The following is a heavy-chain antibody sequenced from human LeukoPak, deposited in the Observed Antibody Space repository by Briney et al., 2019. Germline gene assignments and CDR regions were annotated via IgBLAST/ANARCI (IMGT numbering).Heavy chain of an antibody. V-gene: IGHV3-43*02. D-gene: IGHD3-22*01. CDR3: AKGKDYYDSSGYYYNAFDI. CDR2: ISGDGGST. J-gene: IGHJ3*02. CDR1: GFTFDDYA. Sequence: GGSLRLSCAASGFTFDDYAMHWVRQAPGKDLEWVSLISGDGGSTYYADSVKGRFTISRDNSKNSLYLQMNSLRTEDTALYYCAKGKDYYDSSGYYYNAFDIWGQGTMVTVSS.